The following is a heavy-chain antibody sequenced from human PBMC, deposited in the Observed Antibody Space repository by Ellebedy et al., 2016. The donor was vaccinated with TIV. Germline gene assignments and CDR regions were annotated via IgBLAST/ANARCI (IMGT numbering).Heavy chain of an antibody. CDR3: ARDFPLFYDSSGLYYLDY. J-gene: IGHJ4*02. Sequence: GESLKISXAASGFSLSSYWMSWVRQTPGKGLEWVANIKHDGSERYYVDSVKGRFTISRDNAKNSLYLQMNSLRAEDTAVYYCARDFPLFYDSSGLYYLDYWGQGTLVTVSS. CDR1: GFSLSSYW. V-gene: IGHV3-7*01. D-gene: IGHD3-22*01. CDR2: IKHDGSER.